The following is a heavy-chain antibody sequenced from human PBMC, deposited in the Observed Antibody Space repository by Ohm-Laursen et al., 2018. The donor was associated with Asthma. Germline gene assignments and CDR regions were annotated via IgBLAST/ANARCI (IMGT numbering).Heavy chain of an antibody. CDR2: VFYSGST. CDR1: GGSISNNLYY. Sequence: SDTLSLTCTVSGGSISNNLYYWAWIRQPPGKGLEWIGSVFYSGSTYYNPPLKSRVAISVDTSKNQFSLELTSVTAADTAVYYCARGIDYGGNHVDSWGQGTLVTVSS. CDR3: ARGIDYGGNHVDS. V-gene: IGHV4-39*07. D-gene: IGHD4-23*01. J-gene: IGHJ4*02.